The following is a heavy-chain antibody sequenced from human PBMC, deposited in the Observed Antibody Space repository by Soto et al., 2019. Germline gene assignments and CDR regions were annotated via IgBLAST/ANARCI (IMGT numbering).Heavy chain of an antibody. D-gene: IGHD2-15*01. J-gene: IGHJ4*02. Sequence: GGSLRLSCAASGFTFSSYAMSWVRQAPGKGLEWVSAISGSGGSTYYADSVKGRFTISRDNSKNTLYLQMNSLRAEDTAVYYCAKDKSVVVVAESDYWGQGTLVTVSS. CDR1: GFTFSSYA. CDR3: AKDKSVVVVAESDY. CDR2: ISGSGGST. V-gene: IGHV3-23*01.